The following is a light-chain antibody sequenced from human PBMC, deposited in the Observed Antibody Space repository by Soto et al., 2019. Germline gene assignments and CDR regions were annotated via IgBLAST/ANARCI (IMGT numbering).Light chain of an antibody. Sequence: EIVMTQSPPTLSVSPGERATLSCRASQSVGSKLAWYQQRPGQAPRLLIYDASNRATGIPARFSGSGSGTEFSLTISSLQSEDFAVYYCQHYDSLPHTFGQGTKL. CDR1: QSVGSK. CDR3: QHYDSLPHT. CDR2: DAS. V-gene: IGKV3D-15*01. J-gene: IGKJ2*01.